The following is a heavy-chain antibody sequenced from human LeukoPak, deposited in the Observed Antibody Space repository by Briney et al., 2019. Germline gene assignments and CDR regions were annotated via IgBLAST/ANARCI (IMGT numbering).Heavy chain of an antibody. CDR3: AKGNGYSYGRYYFDY. V-gene: IGHV3-23*01. J-gene: IGHJ4*02. CDR2: ITASGGNT. Sequence: GGSLRLSCAASGFTFRGYAMGWVRQAPGKGLEWVSAITASGGNTYYADSVKGRFTISRDNSKNTLYLQVNSLRAEDTAVYYCAKGNGYSYGRYYFDYWGQGTLVTVSS. CDR1: GFTFRGYA. D-gene: IGHD5-18*01.